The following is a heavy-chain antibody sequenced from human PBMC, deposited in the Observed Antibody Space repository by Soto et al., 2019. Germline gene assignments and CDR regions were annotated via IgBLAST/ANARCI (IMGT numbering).Heavy chain of an antibody. D-gene: IGHD2-2*01. CDR2: ISFDGNSI. V-gene: IGHV3-30-3*01. CDR3: ARVGCSSIWWVTQFDS. Sequence: GGSLRLSCASSGFNFSFYAMHWVRQTPGKGLEWVALISFDGNSIYYADSVRGRFTISRDSSSSMLYLKMNNLKPEDSAIYYCARVGCSSIWWVTQFDSWGQGTMVTVS. CDR1: GFNFSFYA. J-gene: IGHJ5*02.